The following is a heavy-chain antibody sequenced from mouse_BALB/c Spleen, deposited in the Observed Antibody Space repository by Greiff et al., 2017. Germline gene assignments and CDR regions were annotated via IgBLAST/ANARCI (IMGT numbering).Heavy chain of an antibody. V-gene: IGHV14-4*02. CDR1: GFNIKDYY. D-gene: IGHD1-1*01. CDR3: NEGYYGSSYGFAY. CDR2: IDPENGDT. Sequence: VQLQQSGAELVRSGASVTLSCTASGFNIKDYYMHWVKQRPEQGLEWIGWIDPENGDTEYAPKFQGKATMTADTSSNTAYLQLSSLTSEDTAVYYCNEGYYGSSYGFAYWGQGTLVTVSA. J-gene: IGHJ3*01.